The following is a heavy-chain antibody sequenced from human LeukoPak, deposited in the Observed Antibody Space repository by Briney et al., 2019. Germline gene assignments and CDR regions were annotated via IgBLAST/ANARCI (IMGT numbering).Heavy chain of an antibody. V-gene: IGHV3-74*01. CDR3: AREGETTVTTTIFDY. J-gene: IGHJ4*02. Sequence: PGGSLRLSCAASGFTFSSYELNWVRQAPGKGLVWVSRINSDGSSTSYADSVKGRFTISRDNAKNTLYLQMNSLRAEDTAVYDCAREGETTVTTTIFDYWGQGTLVTVSS. CDR2: INSDGSST. CDR1: GFTFSSYE. D-gene: IGHD4-17*01.